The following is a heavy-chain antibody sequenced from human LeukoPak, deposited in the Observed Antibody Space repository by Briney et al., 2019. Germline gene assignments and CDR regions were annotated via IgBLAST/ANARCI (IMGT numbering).Heavy chain of an antibody. Sequence: GGSLRLSCAASGFTFTTYAMTWVRQAPGKGLEWVSSITGSGGSTYYGDSVKGRFTISRDNSKNTLYLQMNSLRAEDTAVYYCAREGRAYRYSSSWYPTPSWFDPWGQGTLVTVSS. D-gene: IGHD6-13*01. V-gene: IGHV3-23*01. CDR2: ITGSGGST. CDR3: AREGRAYRYSSSWYPTPSWFDP. J-gene: IGHJ5*02. CDR1: GFTFTTYA.